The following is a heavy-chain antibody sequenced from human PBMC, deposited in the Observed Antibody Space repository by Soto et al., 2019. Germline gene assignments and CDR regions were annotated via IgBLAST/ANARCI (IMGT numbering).Heavy chain of an antibody. CDR1: GGSISSGGYY. CDR3: ARGTYDILTGYYGHFDY. CDR2: IYYSGST. V-gene: IGHV4-31*03. Sequence: SETLSLTCTVSGGSISSGGYYWSWIRQHPGKGLEWIGYIYYSGSTYYNPSLKSRVTISVDTSKNQFSLKLSSVTAADTAVYYCARGTYDILTGYYGHFDYWGQGTLVTVSS. D-gene: IGHD3-9*01. J-gene: IGHJ4*02.